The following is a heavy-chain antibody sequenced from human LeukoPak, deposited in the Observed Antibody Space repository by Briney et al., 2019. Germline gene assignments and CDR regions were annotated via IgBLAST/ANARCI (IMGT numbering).Heavy chain of an antibody. J-gene: IGHJ3*01. V-gene: IGHV1-46*01. CDR1: GYSLPRHY. D-gene: IGHD3-16*01. Sequence: ASVKVSCKTSGYSLPRHYIHWVRQAPGQGLEWMGIMNPSVGATTYAPRFQGRVTITRDTSTSTFYMELSGLTSEDTAVYYCAREGVFQAFDFWGQGTMVTVSS. CDR3: AREGVFQAFDF. CDR2: MNPSVGAT.